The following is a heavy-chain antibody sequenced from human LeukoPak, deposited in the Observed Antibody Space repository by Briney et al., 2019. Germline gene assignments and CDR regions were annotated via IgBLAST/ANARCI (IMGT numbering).Heavy chain of an antibody. D-gene: IGHD4-17*01. CDR1: GYSISSNDW. V-gene: IGHV4-28*01. CDR2: IYYSGST. CDR3: ARNPGLRYDAFDI. J-gene: IGHJ3*02. Sequence: SETLSLTCAVSGYSISSNDWWGWIRQPPGKGLEWIGYIYYSGSTYYNPSLKSRVTMSVDASKNQFSLKLSSVTAVDTAVYYCARNPGLRYDAFDIWGQGTRVTVSS.